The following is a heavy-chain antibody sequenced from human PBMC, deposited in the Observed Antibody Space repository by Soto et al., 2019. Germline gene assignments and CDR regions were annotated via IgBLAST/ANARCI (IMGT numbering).Heavy chain of an antibody. CDR3: ARQPDDYVLPFLEGLTHYYYGMDV. Sequence: GESLKISCKGSGYSFTSYWISWVRQMPGKGLEWMGRIDPSDSYTNYSPSFQGHVTISADKSISTAYLQWSSLKASDTAMYYCARQPDDYVLPFLEGLTHYYYGMDVWGQGTTVTVSS. D-gene: IGHD3-3*01. J-gene: IGHJ6*02. CDR2: IDPSDSYT. V-gene: IGHV5-10-1*01. CDR1: GYSFTSYW.